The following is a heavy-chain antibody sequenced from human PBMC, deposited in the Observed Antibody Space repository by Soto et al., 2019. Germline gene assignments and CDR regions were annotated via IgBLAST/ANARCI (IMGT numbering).Heavy chain of an antibody. D-gene: IGHD2-21*02. J-gene: IGHJ4*02. Sequence: QVYLVESGGGVVQPGTSLTLTCTASGFTFRSSGMHWVRQAPGKGLEWLAFLAYDGSQKFYADSVKGRFSISRDNTKNTLYLHMSSLTAEDTAIYYCAIVRVTDSPLDHWGPGTLVTVSS. CDR2: LAYDGSQK. CDR3: AIVRVTDSPLDH. V-gene: IGHV3-30*03. CDR1: GFTFRSSG.